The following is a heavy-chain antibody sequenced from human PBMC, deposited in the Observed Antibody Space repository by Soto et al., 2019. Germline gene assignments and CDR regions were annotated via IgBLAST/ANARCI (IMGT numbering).Heavy chain of an antibody. CDR1: GYTFTGYY. V-gene: IGHV1-2*02. J-gene: IGHJ5*02. CDR2: INPNSGGT. CDR3: ARGPRAKVVPAATNWFDP. D-gene: IGHD2-2*01. Sequence: VKVSCKASGYTFTGYYMHWVRQAPGQGLEWMGWINPNSGGTNYAQKFQGRVTMTRDTSISTAYMELSRLRSDDTAVYYCARGPRAKVVPAATNWFDPWGQGTLVTVSS.